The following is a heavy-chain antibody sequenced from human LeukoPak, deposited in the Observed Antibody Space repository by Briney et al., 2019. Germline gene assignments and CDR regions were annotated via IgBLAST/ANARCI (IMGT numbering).Heavy chain of an antibody. CDR3: ARDRTGFGDDY. J-gene: IGHJ4*02. Sequence: GGSLRLSCADSGFTFTYYWMHWVRQPPGKGLEWVARLNNYGSTTYADSVKGRFTISRDNAKNTLYLQMNSLRAENTAVYYCARDRTGFGDDYWGQGTLVTVSS. V-gene: IGHV3-74*01. CDR2: LNNYGST. CDR1: GFTFTYYW. D-gene: IGHD3-10*01.